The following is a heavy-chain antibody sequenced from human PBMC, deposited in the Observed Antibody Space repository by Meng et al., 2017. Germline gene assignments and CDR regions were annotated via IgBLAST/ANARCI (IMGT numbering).Heavy chain of an antibody. CDR2: INPKSGDT. D-gene: IGHD6-25*01. CDR1: GYNFPDYY. V-gene: IGHV1-2*06. J-gene: IGHJ4*02. Sequence: QVWRVQSGAEGKKPGASVKLSCKPSGYNFPDYYIHWVRRAPGQGLEWMGRINPKSGDTHYAQKFQARVTMTGDTSISTAYMELSGLRSDDTAMYYCARDEDISAAGKLFGDYWGQGTLVTVSS. CDR3: ARDEDISAAGKLFGDY.